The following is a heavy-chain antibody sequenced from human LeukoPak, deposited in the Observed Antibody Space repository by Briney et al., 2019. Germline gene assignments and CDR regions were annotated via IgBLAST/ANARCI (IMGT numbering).Heavy chain of an antibody. V-gene: IGHV3-21*04. CDR1: GFTFRSYC. CDR2: ISSTSTYI. Sequence: PGGSLRLSCAASGFTFRSYCLNWVRQAPGTGLEWVASISSTSTYIYYADSVKGRFTISRDNAKNSLYLQMDSLRDDDTAVYYCARAYGSGSHGYWGQGTLVTVSS. J-gene: IGHJ4*02. D-gene: IGHD3-10*01. CDR3: ARAYGSGSHGY.